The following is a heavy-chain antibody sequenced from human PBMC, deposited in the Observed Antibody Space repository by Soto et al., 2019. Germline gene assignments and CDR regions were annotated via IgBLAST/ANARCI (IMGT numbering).Heavy chain of an antibody. Sequence: ASVKVSCKASGGTFGSYASTWVRRAPRQGLEWLGGIIPILNSPAYAQKFQARVVITADEITNTAYMELNSLRFDDTAVYYCAREAPYCTSATCPKFYDMDVWGQGTTVTVS. D-gene: IGHD2-2*01. CDR1: GGTFGSYA. CDR3: AREAPYCTSATCPKFYDMDV. V-gene: IGHV1-69*13. J-gene: IGHJ6*02. CDR2: IIPILNSP.